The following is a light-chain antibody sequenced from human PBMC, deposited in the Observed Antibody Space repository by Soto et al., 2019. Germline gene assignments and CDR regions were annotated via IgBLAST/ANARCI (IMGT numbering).Light chain of an antibody. V-gene: IGKV1-5*01. CDR1: QSISSW. CDR2: DAS. J-gene: IGKJ1*01. CDR3: QQSYSTTWT. Sequence: DIQMTQSPSTLSASVGDRVTITCRASQSISSWLAWYQQKPGKAPKLLIYDASSLESGVPSRFSGSASGTDFTLTISSLQPEDFATYSCQQSYSTTWTFGQGTKVDI.